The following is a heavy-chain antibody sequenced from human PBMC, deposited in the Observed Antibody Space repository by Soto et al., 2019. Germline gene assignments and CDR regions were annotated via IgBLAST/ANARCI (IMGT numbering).Heavy chain of an antibody. CDR3: ARDYDFWSGLAIDY. V-gene: IGHV3-66*01. D-gene: IGHD3-3*01. Sequence: PGGSLRLSCAASGFTVSSNYMSWVRQAPGKGLEWVSVIYSGGSTYYADSVKGRFTISRDNSKNTLYLQMNSLRAEDTAVYYCARDYDFWSGLAIDYWGQGTLVTLAS. CDR1: GFTVSSNY. CDR2: IYSGGST. J-gene: IGHJ4*02.